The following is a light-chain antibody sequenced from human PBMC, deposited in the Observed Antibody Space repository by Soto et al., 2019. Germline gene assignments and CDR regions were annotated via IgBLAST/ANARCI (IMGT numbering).Light chain of an antibody. J-gene: IGKJ5*01. CDR3: QQSYSTPNT. Sequence: DIQMTQSPSSLSAFVGDTVTISCRATDSIDRYLNWYQQKPGKAPKLLIYAASSLQSGVPSRFSGSGSGTDFTLTISSLQPEDFATYYCQQSYSTPNTFGQGTRLEI. V-gene: IGKV1-39*01. CDR1: DSIDRY. CDR2: AAS.